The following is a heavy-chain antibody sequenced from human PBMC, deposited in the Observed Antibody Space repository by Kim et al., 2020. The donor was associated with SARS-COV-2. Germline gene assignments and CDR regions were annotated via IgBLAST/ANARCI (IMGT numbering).Heavy chain of an antibody. CDR2: INLGGRT. Sequence: SETLSLTCAVHGGSLSGYYWNWIRQSPEKGLEWIGDINLGGRTNYNPSLKSRVTISIDTSKSQFSLNLTSVTAADTAISYCARGSSPVAMHYWGQGTLVTVSS. CDR3: ARGSSPVAMHY. J-gene: IGHJ4*02. CDR1: GGSLSGYY. V-gene: IGHV4-34*01.